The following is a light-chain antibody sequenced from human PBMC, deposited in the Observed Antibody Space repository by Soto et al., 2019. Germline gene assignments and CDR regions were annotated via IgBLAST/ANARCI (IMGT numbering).Light chain of an antibody. V-gene: IGLV3-21*02. CDR3: QVWDSSRDHYV. J-gene: IGLJ1*01. CDR2: DDS. Sequence: PTASVSVASTQTGRITFVGVNIGSKSVHWYQQKPGQATVLVVYDDSDRPSGIPERFYGSNSGKKATLTISRVEAGDEADYYCQVWDSSRDHYVFGTGTTVTVL. CDR1: NIGSKS.